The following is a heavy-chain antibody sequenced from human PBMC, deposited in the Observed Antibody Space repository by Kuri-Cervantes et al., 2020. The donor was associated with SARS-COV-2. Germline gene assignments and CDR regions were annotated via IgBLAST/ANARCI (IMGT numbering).Heavy chain of an antibody. D-gene: IGHD5-12*01. V-gene: IGHV4-4*02. CDR2: IFHDGST. Sequence: SQTLSLTCVVSGGAINTYNWWTWVRQPPGKGLQWIGEIFHDGSTKFNPSLSLRGRVTMSLDKSKNHFSLNLTSVTAADTAVYYCARLPLLDLSGYSPAGYPWFDPWGLGTLVTVSS. J-gene: IGHJ5*02. CDR3: ARLPLLDLSGYSPAGYPWFDP. CDR1: GGAINTYNW.